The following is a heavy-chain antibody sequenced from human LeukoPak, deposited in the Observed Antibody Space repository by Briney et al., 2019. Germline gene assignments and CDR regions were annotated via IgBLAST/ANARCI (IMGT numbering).Heavy chain of an antibody. CDR2: ISTYNANT. V-gene: IGHV1-18*01. J-gene: IGHJ4*02. Sequence: ASVKVSCKASGYTFTNYAINWVRQAPGQGLEWMGWISTYNANTNYAQKFQGRVTMTTDTSTNTAYMELRSLRPDDTAVYYCAKDWGSTWHYDSSGYFSGGYWGQGTLVTVSS. CDR3: AKDWGSTWHYDSSGYFSGGY. CDR1: GYTFTNYA. D-gene: IGHD3-22*01.